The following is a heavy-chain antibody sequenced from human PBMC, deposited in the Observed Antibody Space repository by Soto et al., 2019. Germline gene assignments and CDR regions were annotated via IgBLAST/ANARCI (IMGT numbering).Heavy chain of an antibody. J-gene: IGHJ4*01. V-gene: IGHV1-18*04. D-gene: IGHD4-17*01. CDR2: IRAYSGNT. CDR1: GYTFTTYG. CDR3: ARVVKAGDYGDYGRYYFDY. Sequence: QVQLVQSGAEVKKPGASVKVSCKASGYTFTTYGITWVRQAPGQGLEWMGWIRAYSGNTNYAQKIQGRLTVTTDTSTNTAYMDLRSLRSDDTAVYYCARVVKAGDYGDYGRYYFDYWGHGTLVTVSS.